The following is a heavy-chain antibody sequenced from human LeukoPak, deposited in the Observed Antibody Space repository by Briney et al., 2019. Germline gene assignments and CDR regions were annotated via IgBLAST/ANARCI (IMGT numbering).Heavy chain of an antibody. Sequence: EASVKVSCKTSGYTFTDYYIHWVRQAPGQGLEWMGWINPNSGGTNYAQKFQGRVTMTRDTSISTAYMELSRLRSDDTAVYYCARGPPPLSIAAAGTEHNHPYDYWGQGTLVTVSS. J-gene: IGHJ4*02. V-gene: IGHV1-2*02. CDR2: INPNSGGT. D-gene: IGHD6-13*01. CDR1: GYTFTDYY. CDR3: ARGPPPLSIAAAGTEHNHPYDY.